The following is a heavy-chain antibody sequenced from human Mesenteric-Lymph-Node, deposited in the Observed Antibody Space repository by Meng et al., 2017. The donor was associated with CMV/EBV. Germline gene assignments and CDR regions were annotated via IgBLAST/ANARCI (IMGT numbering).Heavy chain of an antibody. CDR3: ARDPYGRDAFDI. J-gene: IGHJ3*02. CDR2: IYYSGST. Sequence: SETLSLTCTVSGGSISSSSYYWSWIRQPPGKGLEWIGYIYYSGSTNYNPSLKSRVTISVDTSKNQFSLKLSSVTAADTAVYYCARDPYGRDAFDIWGQGTMVTVSS. V-gene: IGHV4-61*01. CDR1: GGSISSSSYY. D-gene: IGHD4-17*01.